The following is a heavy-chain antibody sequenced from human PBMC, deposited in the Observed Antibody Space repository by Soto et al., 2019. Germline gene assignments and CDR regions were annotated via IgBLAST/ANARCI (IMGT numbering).Heavy chain of an antibody. D-gene: IGHD6-19*01. CDR3: AKGGRQWLVTSDFNY. J-gene: IGHJ4*02. Sequence: VQLVESGGGVVQPGRSLRLSCAASGFTFSDYAMHWVRQAPGKGLEWVAVVSHDGRNTNYADSVKGRFTISRDSSKNTVSLEMTSLRAEDTAVYYCAKGGRQWLVTSDFNYWGQGDLVTVSS. CDR2: VSHDGRNT. V-gene: IGHV3-30*18. CDR1: GFTFSDYA.